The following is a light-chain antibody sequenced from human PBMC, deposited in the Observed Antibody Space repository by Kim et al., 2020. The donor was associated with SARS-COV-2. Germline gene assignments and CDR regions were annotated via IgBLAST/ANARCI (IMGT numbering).Light chain of an antibody. CDR3: SSYTGSSTNV. Sequence: LTQPASVSGSPGQSITISCTGTSRDIGDYNYVSWYQQHPGKAPKLMIYDVTDRPSGVSNRFSGSKSGVTASLTISGLQAEDEADYYCSSYTGSSTNVFGTGTKVTVL. CDR2: DVT. CDR1: SRDIGDYNY. V-gene: IGLV2-14*03. J-gene: IGLJ1*01.